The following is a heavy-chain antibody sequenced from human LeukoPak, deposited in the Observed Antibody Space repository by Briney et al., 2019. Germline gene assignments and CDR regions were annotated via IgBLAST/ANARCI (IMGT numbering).Heavy chain of an antibody. CDR1: GYSFTSYW. CDR3: ARLPNLYCSGGDCYSGGGYFDY. J-gene: IGHJ4*02. Sequence: GGSLKISGQGSGYSFTSYWRGGVRRLPGKGRGGMGIIYPVDSATRYSTSFKGQVTISADKSISTAYLKWSSLKASDTAMYYCARLPNLYCSGGDCYSGGGYFDYWGQGTLVTVSS. D-gene: IGHD2-15*01. CDR2: IYPVDSAT. V-gene: IGHV5-51*01.